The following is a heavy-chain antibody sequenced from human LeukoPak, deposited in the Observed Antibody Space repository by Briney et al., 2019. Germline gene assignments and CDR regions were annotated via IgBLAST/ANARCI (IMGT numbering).Heavy chain of an antibody. V-gene: IGHV3-53*01. CDR1: GFTFSSYE. D-gene: IGHD5-24*01. CDR3: AKDVFRWAFDI. Sequence: GGSLRLSCAASGFTFSSYEMNWVRQAPGKGLEWVSFIYSDNTHYSDSVKGRFTISRDNSKNTLYLQMNSLRAEDTAVYFCAKDVFRWAFDIWGQGTMVTVSS. CDR2: IYSDNT. J-gene: IGHJ3*02.